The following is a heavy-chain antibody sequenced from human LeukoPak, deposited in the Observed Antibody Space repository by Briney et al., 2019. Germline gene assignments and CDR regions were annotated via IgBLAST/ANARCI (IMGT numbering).Heavy chain of an antibody. CDR3: ARERAAQYDY. V-gene: IGHV3-21*01. Sequence: PGGSLRLSCAASGFTFSSYSMNWVRQAQGKGLEWVSSISSSSSYIYYADSVKGRFTMSRDNAKNSLYLQMSSLRAEDTAVYYCARERAAQYDYWGQGILVTVSS. CDR1: GFTFSSYS. CDR2: ISSSSSYI. D-gene: IGHD4-11*01. J-gene: IGHJ4*02.